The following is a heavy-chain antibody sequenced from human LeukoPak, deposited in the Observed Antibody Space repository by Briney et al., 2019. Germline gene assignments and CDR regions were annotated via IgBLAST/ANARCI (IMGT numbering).Heavy chain of an antibody. Sequence: QTLSLTCAISGDSVSSDTAAWNWIRQSPSRGLEWLGRTYYRSKWYNDYTVSVKSRITVNPDTSKNQFSLQLNSVTPEDTAVYFCARGAAGAFDIWGQGTMVTVSS. CDR2: TYYRSKWYN. CDR1: GDSVSSDTAA. V-gene: IGHV6-1*01. J-gene: IGHJ3*02. CDR3: ARGAAGAFDI. D-gene: IGHD2-15*01.